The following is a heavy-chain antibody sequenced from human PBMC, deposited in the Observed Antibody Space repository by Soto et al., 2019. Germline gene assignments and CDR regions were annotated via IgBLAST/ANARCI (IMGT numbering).Heavy chain of an antibody. V-gene: IGHV3-23*01. CDR1: GFTFSSYA. D-gene: IGHD6-6*01. CDR3: AKGSVGIAARPRDYVDY. CDR2: INGSGGST. J-gene: IGHJ4*02. Sequence: HPGGSLRLSCAASGFTFSSYAMRWVRQAPGKGLEWVSAINGSGGSTYYADSVKGRFTISRDNSKNTLYLQMNSLRAEDTAVYYCAKGSVGIAARPRDYVDYWGQGTLVTVSS.